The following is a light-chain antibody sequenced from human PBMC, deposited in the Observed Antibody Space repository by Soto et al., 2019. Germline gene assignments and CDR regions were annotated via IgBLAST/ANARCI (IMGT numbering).Light chain of an antibody. J-gene: IGLJ1*01. Sequence: HSVLTQPPSASGTPVQRVTISCSGSSSNIGSNTVNWYQQLPGTAPKLLIYSNNQRPSGVPDRFSGSKSGTSASLAISGLQSEDEADYYCAAWDDSLNGVFGTGTKVTVL. CDR2: SNN. CDR3: AAWDDSLNGV. V-gene: IGLV1-44*01. CDR1: SSNIGSNT.